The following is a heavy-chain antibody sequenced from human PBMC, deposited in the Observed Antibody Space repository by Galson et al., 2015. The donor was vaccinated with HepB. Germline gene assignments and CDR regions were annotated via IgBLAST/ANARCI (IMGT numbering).Heavy chain of an antibody. V-gene: IGHV4-39*01. J-gene: IGHJ2*01. Sequence: ETLSLTCTVSGGSISSSSYYWGWIRQPPGKGLEWIGSIYYSGSTYYNPSLKSRVTISVDTSKNQFSLKLSSVTAADTAVYYCATQIAAAGIYRYFDLWGRGTLVTVSS. D-gene: IGHD6-13*01. CDR2: IYYSGST. CDR3: ATQIAAAGIYRYFDL. CDR1: GGSISSSSYY.